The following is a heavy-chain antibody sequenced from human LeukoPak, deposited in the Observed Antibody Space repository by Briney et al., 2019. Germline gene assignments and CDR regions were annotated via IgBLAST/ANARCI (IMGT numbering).Heavy chain of an antibody. V-gene: IGHV3-30-3*01. CDR3: ARDGSIAVAGGYYYYYVDV. Sequence: PGGSLRLSCAASGFTFSSYAMHWVRQAPGKGLEWVAVISYDGSNKYYADSVRGRFTISRDNSKNTLYLQMNSLRAEDTAVYYCARDGSIAVAGGYYYYYVDVWGKGTTVTVSS. D-gene: IGHD6-19*01. J-gene: IGHJ6*03. CDR2: ISYDGSNK. CDR1: GFTFSSYA.